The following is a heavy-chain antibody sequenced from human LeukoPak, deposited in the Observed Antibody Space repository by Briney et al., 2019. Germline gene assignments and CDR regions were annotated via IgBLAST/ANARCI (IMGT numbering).Heavy chain of an antibody. CDR2: ISAYNGNT. D-gene: IGHD3/OR15-3a*01. J-gene: IGHJ6*03. CDR1: GYTFTSYG. CDR3: ARGVGGLTVYYMDV. V-gene: IGHV1-18*01. Sequence: GASVKVSCKASGYTFTSYGISWVRQAPGQGLEWMGWISAYNGNTSYAQKLQGRVTMTTDTSTSTAYMELRSLRSDDTAVYYCARGVGGLTVYYMDVWGKGTTVTVSS.